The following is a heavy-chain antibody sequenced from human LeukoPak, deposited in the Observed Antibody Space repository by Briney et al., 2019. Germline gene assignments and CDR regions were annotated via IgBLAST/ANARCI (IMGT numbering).Heavy chain of an antibody. V-gene: IGHV3-30*18. CDR1: GFTFSSYG. Sequence: GGSLRLSCAASGFTFSSYGMHWVRQAPGKGLEWVAVISYDGSKKYYGDSVKGRFTISRYNSKNTLYLQMNSLRAEDRAVYYCAKDGLTYSYGKIDYWGQGTLVTVSS. CDR3: AKDGLTYSYGKIDY. J-gene: IGHJ4*02. CDR2: ISYDGSKK. D-gene: IGHD5-18*01.